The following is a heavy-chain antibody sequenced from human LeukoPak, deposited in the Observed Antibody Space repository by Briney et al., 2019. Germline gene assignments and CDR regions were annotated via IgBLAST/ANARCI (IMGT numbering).Heavy chain of an antibody. CDR3: AGRRSSGWYAY. J-gene: IGHJ4*02. V-gene: IGHV3-53*01. CDR1: GFTVSSNY. D-gene: IGHD6-19*01. Sequence: GGSLRLSCATSGFTVSSNYMGWVRQAPGKGLEWVSVIYDSGTTYYADSVKGRFLIFRDTSKNTVDLQMNSLRVEDTAVYYCAGRRSSGWYAYWGQGTLVTVSS. CDR2: IYDSGTT.